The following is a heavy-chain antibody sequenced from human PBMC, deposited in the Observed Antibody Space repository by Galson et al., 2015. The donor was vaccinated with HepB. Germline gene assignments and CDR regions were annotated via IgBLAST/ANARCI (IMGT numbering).Heavy chain of an antibody. CDR2: IIPILGTA. CDR1: GDTFSSQA. D-gene: IGHD5-12*01. Sequence: SVKVSCKASGDTFSSQAINWVRQAPGQGLEWMGRIIPILGTANYAHKFQGRVTITAPKSTNASYMELNSLRSEDTAVYYCATMVGYSGYDFTSIWAQGTLVTVSS. CDR3: ATMVGYSGYDFTSI. V-gene: IGHV1-69*04. J-gene: IGHJ4*02.